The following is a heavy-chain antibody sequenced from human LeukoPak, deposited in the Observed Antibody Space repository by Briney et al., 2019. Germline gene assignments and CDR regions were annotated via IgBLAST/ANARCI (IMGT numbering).Heavy chain of an antibody. V-gene: IGHV4-30-4*01. J-gene: IGHJ5*02. Sequence: SETLTLTCTVSGGSISSGDYYWSWIRQPPGKGLEWIAYMYYSGSTYYNPSLKSRVPMSADTSKTQLSLKLSSVTAADTAVYYCARPYYYDSRIDPWGQGILVTVSS. CDR3: ARPYYYDSRIDP. CDR2: MYYSGST. CDR1: GGSISSGDYY. D-gene: IGHD3-22*01.